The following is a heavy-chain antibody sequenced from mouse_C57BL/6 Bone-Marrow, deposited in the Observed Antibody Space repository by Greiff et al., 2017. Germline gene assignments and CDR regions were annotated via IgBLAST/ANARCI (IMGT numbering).Heavy chain of an antibody. D-gene: IGHD2-4*01. CDR3: AFDYPYAMDY. Sequence: QVHVKQSGAELVKPGASVKLSCKASGYTFTSYWMHWVKQRPGQGLEWIGMIHPNSGSTNYNEKFKSKATLTVDKSSSTAYMQLSSLTSEDSAVYYCAFDYPYAMDYWGQGTSVTVSS. CDR1: GYTFTSYW. CDR2: IHPNSGST. V-gene: IGHV1-64*01. J-gene: IGHJ4*01.